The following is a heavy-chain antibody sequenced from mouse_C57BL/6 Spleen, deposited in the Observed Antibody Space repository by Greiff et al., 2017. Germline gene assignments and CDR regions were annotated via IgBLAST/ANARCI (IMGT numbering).Heavy chain of an antibody. CDR1: GYTFTSYT. V-gene: IGHV1-4*01. Sequence: QVQLQQSGAELARPGASVKMSCKASGYTFTSYTMHWVKQRPGQGLEWIGYINPSSGYTKYNQKFKDKATLTADKSSSTAYMQLSSLTSEDSAVYYCALSPAWFAYGGQGTLVTVSA. CDR2: INPSSGYT. J-gene: IGHJ3*01. CDR3: ALSPAWFAY.